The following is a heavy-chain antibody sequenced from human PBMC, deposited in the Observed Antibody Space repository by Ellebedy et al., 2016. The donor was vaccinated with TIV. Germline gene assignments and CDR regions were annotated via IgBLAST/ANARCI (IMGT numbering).Heavy chain of an antibody. CDR3: GREGHTSGRCGAYDI. CDR1: GITFSNFW. CDR2: INQDGSEK. D-gene: IGHD6-19*01. J-gene: IGHJ3*02. Sequence: PGGSLRLSCGTSGITFSNFWLNWVRQAPGKGLEWVANINQDGSEKYYVDSVKGRFTISRDNAKNSLFLQMSSLRAEDTAQYFCGREGHTSGRCGAYDIWGQGTMVTVAS. V-gene: IGHV3-7*03.